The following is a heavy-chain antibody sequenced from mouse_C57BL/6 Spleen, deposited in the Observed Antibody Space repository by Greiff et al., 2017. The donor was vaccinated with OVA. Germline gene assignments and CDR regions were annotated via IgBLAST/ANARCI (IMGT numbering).Heavy chain of an antibody. D-gene: IGHD2-3*01. CDR1: GFTFSDYY. J-gene: IGHJ3*01. CDR2: INHDGSST. V-gene: IGHV5-16*01. CDR3: ARDVDGYYPY. Sequence: EVKLQEPEGGLVQPGSSMKLSCTASGFTFSDYYMAWVRQVPEKGLEWVANINHDGSSTYYLDSLKSRFIISRDNAKNILYLQMSSLKSEDTATYYCARDVDGYYPYWGQGTLVTVSA.